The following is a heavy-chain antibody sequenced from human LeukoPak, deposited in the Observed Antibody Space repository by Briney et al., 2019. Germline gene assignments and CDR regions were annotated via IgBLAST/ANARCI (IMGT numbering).Heavy chain of an antibody. J-gene: IGHJ6*02. CDR2: IIPIFGTA. Sequence: AASVKVSCKASGGTFSSYAISWVRQAPGQGLEWMGGIIPIFGTANYAQKFQGRVTITADESTSTAYMELSSLRSEDTAVYYCARTNSGPYYYYGMDVWGQGTTVTVSS. D-gene: IGHD6-19*01. CDR1: GGTFSSYA. V-gene: IGHV1-69*01. CDR3: ARTNSGPYYYYGMDV.